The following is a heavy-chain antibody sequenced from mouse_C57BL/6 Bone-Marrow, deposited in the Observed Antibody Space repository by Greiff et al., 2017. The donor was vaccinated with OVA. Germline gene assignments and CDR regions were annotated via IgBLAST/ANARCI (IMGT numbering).Heavy chain of an antibody. CDR1: GYTFTSYW. V-gene: IGHV1-55*01. CDR3: ARSLITTVVVDYFDY. Sequence: QVQLQQSGAELVKPGASVKMSCKASGYTFTSYWITWVKQRPGQGLEWIGDIYPGSGSTNYNEKFKSKATLTVDTSSSTAYMQLSSLTSEDSAVYYCARSLITTVVVDYFDYWGQGTTLTVSS. CDR2: IYPGSGST. J-gene: IGHJ2*01. D-gene: IGHD1-1*01.